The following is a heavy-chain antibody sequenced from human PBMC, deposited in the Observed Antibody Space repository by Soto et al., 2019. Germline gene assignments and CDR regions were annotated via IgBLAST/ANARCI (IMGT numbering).Heavy chain of an antibody. V-gene: IGHV3-23*01. CDR2: ISGSGDST. D-gene: IGHD2-15*01. J-gene: IGHJ3*02. CDR3: ARELAYCSGGNCYMEGAFDI. CDR1: GSTFSSYA. Sequence: TGGSLRLSCAASGSTFSSYAMSWVRQAPGKGLELVSVISGSGDSTYYADSVKGRFTISRDNSKNTLYLQMSSLRAEDTAVYYCARELAYCSGGNCYMEGAFDIWGQGTMVTV.